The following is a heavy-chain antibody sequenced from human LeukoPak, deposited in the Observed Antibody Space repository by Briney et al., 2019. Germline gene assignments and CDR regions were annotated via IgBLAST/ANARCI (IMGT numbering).Heavy chain of an antibody. CDR1: GFTFSSYG. CDR3: ARVPFGVISYYYYMDV. J-gene: IGHJ6*03. CDR2: IRYDGSNT. D-gene: IGHD3-10*01. V-gene: IGHV3-30*02. Sequence: PGGSLRLSCAASGFTFSSYGMHWVRQAPGKGLEWLAFIRYDGSNTYYADSVKGRFTVSRDDSKNTLYLQMNSLRGDDTAVYYCARVPFGVISYYYYMDVWGKGTTVTISS.